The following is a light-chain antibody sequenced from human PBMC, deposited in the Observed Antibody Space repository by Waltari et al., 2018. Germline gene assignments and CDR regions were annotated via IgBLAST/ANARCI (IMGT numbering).Light chain of an antibody. CDR1: SGHSSNI. Sequence: VVTQSPSASAPLGASVKLTCTLSSGHSSNIVAWLQQRPEKGPRYLMKVNSDGSHIKGDDIPDRFSGSSSGAERYLTISSLQPDDEADYYCQTGGHGTWV. CDR2: VNSDGSH. J-gene: IGLJ3*02. CDR3: QTGGHGTWV. V-gene: IGLV4-69*01.